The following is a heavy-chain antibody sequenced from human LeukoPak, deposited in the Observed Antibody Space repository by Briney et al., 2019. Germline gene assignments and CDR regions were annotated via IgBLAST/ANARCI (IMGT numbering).Heavy chain of an antibody. CDR1: GFTFDDYA. J-gene: IGHJ4*02. V-gene: IGHV3-9*01. CDR3: AKDPTPRPLYYFDY. Sequence: PGGSLRLSCAASGFTFDDYAMHWVRQAPGKGLEWVSGISWNSGSIGYADSVKGRFTISRDNAKNSLYLQMNSLRAEDTALYYCAKDPTPRPLYYFDYWGQGTLVTVSS. CDR2: ISWNSGSI. D-gene: IGHD4-11*01.